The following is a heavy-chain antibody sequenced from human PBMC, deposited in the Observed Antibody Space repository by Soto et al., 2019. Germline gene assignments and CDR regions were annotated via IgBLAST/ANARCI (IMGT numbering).Heavy chain of an antibody. J-gene: IGHJ4*01. CDR2: ISANDVGT. CDR3: AKAKNDCSRDNMPPLDN. D-gene: IGHD2-15*01. V-gene: IGHV3-23*01. Sequence: LRLSCEASGFTLRNYAMTWVRQAPGKGLEWVSLISANDVGTYYAESVKTRFTISTDQSRNTVCLQMDSLRADDTAIYYFAKAKNDCSRDNMPPLDNWGQGTLVAVSS. CDR1: GFTLRNYA.